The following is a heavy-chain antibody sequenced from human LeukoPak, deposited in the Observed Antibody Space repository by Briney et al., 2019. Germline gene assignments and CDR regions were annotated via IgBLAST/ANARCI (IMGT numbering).Heavy chain of an antibody. J-gene: IGHJ4*02. CDR3: ANGGYGSSWAPLFDY. V-gene: IGHV3-23*01. CDR1: GFTFSSYA. CDR2: ISGSGGST. D-gene: IGHD6-13*01. Sequence: GGSLRLSCAASGFTFSSYAMSWVRQAPGKGLEWVSAISGSGGSTYYAGSVKGRFTISRDNSKNTLYLQMNSLRAEDTAVYYCANGGYGSSWAPLFDYWGQGTLVTVSS.